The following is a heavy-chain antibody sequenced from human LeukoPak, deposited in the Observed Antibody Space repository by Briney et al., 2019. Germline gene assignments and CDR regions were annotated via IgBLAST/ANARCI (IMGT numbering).Heavy chain of an antibody. Sequence: GGSLRLSCAASGFTFSSYWMHWVRHTPGKGLVWVSRIKGEGSSTSYADSVKGRFTISRDNAKNTLYLQMNSLRAEDTAVYYCARDGYSFGHDFDYWGQGTLVTVSS. CDR3: ARDGYSFGHDFDY. CDR1: GFTFSSYW. J-gene: IGHJ4*02. V-gene: IGHV3-74*01. D-gene: IGHD5-18*01. CDR2: IKGEGSST.